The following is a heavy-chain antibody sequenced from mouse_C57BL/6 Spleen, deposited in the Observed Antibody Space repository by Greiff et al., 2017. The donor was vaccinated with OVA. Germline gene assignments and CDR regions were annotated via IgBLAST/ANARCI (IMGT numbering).Heavy chain of an antibody. V-gene: IGHV5-4*01. Sequence: EVQVVESGGGLVKPGGSLKLSCAASGFTFSSYAMSWVRQTPEKRLEWVATISAGGSYTYYPDNVKGRFTISRDNAKNNLYLQMSHLKSEDTAMYYCARDPLPYWYFDVWGTGTTVTVSS. CDR1: GFTFSSYA. CDR2: ISAGGSYT. J-gene: IGHJ1*03. CDR3: ARDPLPYWYFDV.